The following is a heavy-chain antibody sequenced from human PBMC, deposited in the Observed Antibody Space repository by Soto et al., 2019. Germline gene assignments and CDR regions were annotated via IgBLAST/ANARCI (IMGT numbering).Heavy chain of an antibody. V-gene: IGHV1-8*01. CDR2: MNPNSGNT. CDR1: GYTFTSYE. J-gene: IGHJ4*02. Sequence: QVQLVQSGAEVKKPGASVKVSCKASGYTFTSYEINWVRQATGQELEWMGWMNPNSGNTGYAQKFQDRVTMTRDTSISTAYMELSSLTSEDTAVYFCARKYSSGWRFRSHFDHWGQGTLVTVSS. CDR3: ARKYSSGWRFRSHFDH. D-gene: IGHD6-19*01.